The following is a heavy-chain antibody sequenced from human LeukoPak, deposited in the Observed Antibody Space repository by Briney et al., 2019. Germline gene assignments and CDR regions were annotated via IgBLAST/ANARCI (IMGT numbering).Heavy chain of an antibody. Sequence: ASVKVSCKASGYTFTGYYMHWVRQAPGQGLEWMGWINPNSGGTNYAQKFQGRVTMTRDTSISTAYMELSRLRSDDTAVYYCARGGYYYDSSGYSYGVWGQGTLVTVSS. V-gene: IGHV1-2*02. CDR1: GYTFTGYY. J-gene: IGHJ4*02. D-gene: IGHD3-22*01. CDR2: INPNSGGT. CDR3: ARGGYYYDSSGYSYGV.